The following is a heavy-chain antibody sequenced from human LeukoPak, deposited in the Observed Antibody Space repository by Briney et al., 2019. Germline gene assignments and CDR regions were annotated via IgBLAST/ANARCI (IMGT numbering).Heavy chain of an antibody. D-gene: IGHD3-10*01. CDR2: LSAGSGTI. J-gene: IGHJ4*02. Sequence: QPGGSLRLSCAASEFTFSSYSMNWVRQAPGKGLEWASYLSAGSGTIYYADSVKGRFTISRDNAKNSLYLQMNSLRDEDTAVYYCARASRSGSYYFDYWGQGTVVTVSS. CDR1: EFTFSSYS. CDR3: ARASRSGSYYFDY. V-gene: IGHV3-48*02.